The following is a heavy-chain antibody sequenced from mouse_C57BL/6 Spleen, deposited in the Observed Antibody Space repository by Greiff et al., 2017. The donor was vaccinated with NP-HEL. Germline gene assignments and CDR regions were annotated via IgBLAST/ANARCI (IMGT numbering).Heavy chain of an antibody. CDR2: ISDGGSYT. J-gene: IGHJ4*01. CDR1: GFTFSSYA. D-gene: IGHD2-4*01. CDR3: ARGDYDATFYAMDY. Sequence: EVKLVESGGGLVKPGGSLKLSCAASGFTFSSYAMSWVRQTPEKRLEWVATISDGGSYTYYPDNVKGRFTISRDNAKNNLYLQMSHLKSEDTAMYYCARGDYDATFYAMDYWGQGTSVTVSS. V-gene: IGHV5-4*03.